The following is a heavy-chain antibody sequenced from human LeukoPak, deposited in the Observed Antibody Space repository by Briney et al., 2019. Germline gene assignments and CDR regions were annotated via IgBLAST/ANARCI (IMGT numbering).Heavy chain of an antibody. J-gene: IGHJ4*02. D-gene: IGHD5-18*01. V-gene: IGHV3-23*01. Sequence: GGSLRLSCAASGFTFASYAMSWVRQAPGKGLEWVSVITATGFSTYYADSVKGRFTSSRDNSKNTLFLQMNSLRAEDTAVYYCAKSEAETSMVGDYWGQGTLVTVSS. CDR2: ITATGFST. CDR3: AKSEAETSMVGDY. CDR1: GFTFASYA.